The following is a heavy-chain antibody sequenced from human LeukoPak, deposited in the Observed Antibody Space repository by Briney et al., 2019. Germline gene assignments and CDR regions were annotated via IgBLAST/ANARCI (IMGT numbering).Heavy chain of an antibody. J-gene: IGHJ4*02. Sequence: PGRSLRLSCVASGLAFSSYSMHWVRQAPGKGLEWVAVISYDGSNKYYADSVKGRFTISRDNSKNTLYLQMNSLRAEDTAVYYCARAGFDYWGQGTLVTVSS. V-gene: IGHV3-30-3*01. CDR2: ISYDGSNK. CDR3: ARAGFDY. CDR1: GLAFSSYS.